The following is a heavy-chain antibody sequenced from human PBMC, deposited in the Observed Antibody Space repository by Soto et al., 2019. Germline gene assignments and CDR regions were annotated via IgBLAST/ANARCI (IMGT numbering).Heavy chain of an antibody. CDR3: AGTLSHGMDV. CDR2: IYYSGST. J-gene: IGHJ6*02. V-gene: IGHV4-59*01. Sequence: SETLSLTCTVSGGSISSYYWSWIRQPPGKGLEWIGYIYYSGSTNYNPSLKSRVTISVDTSKNQFSLKLSSVTAADTAVYYCAGTLSHGMDVWGQGTTVTVS. CDR1: GGSISSYY.